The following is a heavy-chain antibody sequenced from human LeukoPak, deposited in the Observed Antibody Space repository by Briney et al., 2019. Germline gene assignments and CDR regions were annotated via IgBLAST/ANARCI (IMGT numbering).Heavy chain of an antibody. CDR1: GFTFSSYS. D-gene: IGHD2-2*01. V-gene: IGHV3-48*01. CDR3: ASLEIALDCSSTSCYF. CDR2: ISSSSSTI. Sequence: PGGSLRLSCAASGFTFSSYSMNWVRQAPGKGVEWVSYISSSSSTIYYVDSVKGRFTISRDNAKNSLYLQMNSLRAEDTAVYYCASLEIALDCSSTSCYFWGQGTLVTVSS. J-gene: IGHJ4*02.